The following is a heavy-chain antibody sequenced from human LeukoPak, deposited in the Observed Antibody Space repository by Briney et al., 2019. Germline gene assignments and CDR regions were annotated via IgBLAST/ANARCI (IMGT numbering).Heavy chain of an antibody. J-gene: IGHJ1*01. CDR2: IYTSGST. CDR1: GGSISSYY. V-gene: IGHV4-4*07. Sequence: PSETLSLTCTVSGGSISSYYWSWIRQPAGKGLEWIGRIYTSGSTNYNPSLKSRVAMSVDTSKNQFSLKLSSVTAADTAVYYCARETYDIQYFQHWGQATLVTVSS. D-gene: IGHD3-16*01. CDR3: ARETYDIQYFQH.